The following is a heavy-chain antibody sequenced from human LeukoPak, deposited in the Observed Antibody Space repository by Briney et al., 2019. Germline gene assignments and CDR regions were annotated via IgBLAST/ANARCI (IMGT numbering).Heavy chain of an antibody. V-gene: IGHV1-18*01. J-gene: IGHJ3*02. CDR1: DNTSTSYG. Sequence: ASVKVSCKASDNTSTSYGITWVRQAPGQGLEWVGWISAKNGNTNYAQDFQGRITLTRETSTSTVHMELRRLRSDDTAVYYCARARPQNYDSSRYYSAAFDIWGQGTMVTVSS. D-gene: IGHD3-22*01. CDR3: ARARPQNYDSSRYYSAAFDI. CDR2: ISAKNGNT.